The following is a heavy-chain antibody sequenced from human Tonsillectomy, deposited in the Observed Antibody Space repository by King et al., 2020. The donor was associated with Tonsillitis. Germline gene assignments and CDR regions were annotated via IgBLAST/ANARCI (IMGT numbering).Heavy chain of an antibody. J-gene: IGHJ4*02. CDR3: VRDSSEWQWLDYFDY. D-gene: IGHD6-19*01. CDR1: GFTFSSYG. V-gene: IGHV3-33*08. Sequence: VQLVESGGGVVQPGRSLRLSCAASGFTFSSYGMHWVRQAPGKGLEWVAVIWYDGSNKYYADSVKGRFTISRDNSKNTLYLQMNSLRAEDTAIYYCVRDSSEWQWLDYFDYWGQGTLVTVSS. CDR2: IWYDGSNK.